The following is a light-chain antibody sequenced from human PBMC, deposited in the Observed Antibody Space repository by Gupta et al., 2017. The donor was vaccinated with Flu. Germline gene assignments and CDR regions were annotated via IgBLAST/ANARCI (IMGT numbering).Light chain of an antibody. Sequence: HSVLTQPPSVSGAPGQRVTISCTGSSSNIGAGYDVHWYQQLPGTAPKLLIYGNGNRPSGVPDRFSGSKSGTSASLAITGLQAEDEADYYCQSYDGSLSDDSSLSGWVFGGGTKLTVL. CDR2: GNG. CDR3: QSYDGSLSDDSSLSGWV. J-gene: IGLJ3*02. V-gene: IGLV1-40*01. CDR1: SSNIGAGYD.